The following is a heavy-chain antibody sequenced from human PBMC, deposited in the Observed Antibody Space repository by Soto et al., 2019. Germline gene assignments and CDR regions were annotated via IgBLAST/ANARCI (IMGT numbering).Heavy chain of an antibody. CDR1: GFPFSSYG. CDR3: AKDSAIFGVVKSSYMDV. D-gene: IGHD3-3*01. V-gene: IGHV3-30*18. Sequence: PGGPLRLSCAAAGFPFSSYGMHWVRKAPGKGLEWVAVISYDGSNKYYADSVKGRFTISRDNSKNTLYLQMNSLRAEDTAVYYCAKDSAIFGVVKSSYMDVWGKGTTVTVSS. CDR2: ISYDGSNK. J-gene: IGHJ6*03.